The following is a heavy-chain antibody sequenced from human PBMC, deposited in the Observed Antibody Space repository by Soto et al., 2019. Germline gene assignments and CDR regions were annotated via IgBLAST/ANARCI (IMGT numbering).Heavy chain of an antibody. D-gene: IGHD2-21*02. Sequence: QVQLVQSGAEVKKPGASVKVSCKASGYTFTSYYMHWVRQAPGQGLEWMGIINPSGGSTSYAQKFQGRVTMTRDTSTSTVYKELSSLRSEDTAVYSCSTTTIAGAFDIWGQGTMVTVSS. V-gene: IGHV1-46*03. CDR1: GYTFTSYY. CDR3: STTTIAGAFDI. CDR2: INPSGGST. J-gene: IGHJ3*02.